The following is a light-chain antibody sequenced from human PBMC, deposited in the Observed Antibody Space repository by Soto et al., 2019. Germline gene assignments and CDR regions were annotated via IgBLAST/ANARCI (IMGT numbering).Light chain of an antibody. CDR2: EVS. V-gene: IGLV2-14*01. J-gene: IGLJ3*02. CDR3: SSYTSSNTGVV. CDR1: SSDIGTYNF. Sequence: QSALTQPASVSGSPGQSITISCSGTSSDIGTYNFVSWYQQHPGKAPKLMIYEVSSRPSGVSYRFSGSKSGNTAALTISGLQAEDEADYYCSSYTSSNTGVVFGGGTKLTAL.